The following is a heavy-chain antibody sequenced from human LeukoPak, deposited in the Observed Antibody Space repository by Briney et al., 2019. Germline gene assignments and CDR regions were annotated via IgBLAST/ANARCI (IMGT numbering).Heavy chain of an antibody. J-gene: IGHJ4*02. CDR3: ARGGYYDSESYYLNY. CDR1: GYSFTNYR. Sequence: GESLKISCKVSGYSFTNYRIGWVRQMPGKGLEWMGIIYPGDSDTRYSPSFQGQVTISADKSISTAYLQWNSLKASDTAIYYCARGGYYDSESYYLNYWGQGTLATVSS. CDR2: IYPGDSDT. D-gene: IGHD3-10*01. V-gene: IGHV5-51*01.